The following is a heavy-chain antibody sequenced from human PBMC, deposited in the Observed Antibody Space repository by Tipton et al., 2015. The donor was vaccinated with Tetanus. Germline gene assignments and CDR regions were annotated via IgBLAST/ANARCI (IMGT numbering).Heavy chain of an antibody. D-gene: IGHD3-3*01. Sequence: TLSLTCTVSGGSITDKKYYWGWIRQPPGKGLEWIASIYFEGSTYYNPSLKNRVTIAVDTAQNLFSLSLTSVTAADTAVYYCARANYEFPKKGPFDSWGQGALVIVSS. CDR1: GGSITDKKYY. J-gene: IGHJ4*02. CDR3: ARANYEFPKKGPFDS. CDR2: IYFEGST. V-gene: IGHV4-39*02.